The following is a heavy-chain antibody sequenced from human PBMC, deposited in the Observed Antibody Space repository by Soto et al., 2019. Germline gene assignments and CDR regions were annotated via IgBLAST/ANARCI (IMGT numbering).Heavy chain of an antibody. V-gene: IGHV3-33*01. CDR3: ARDRDQAFDL. CDR1: GFTFSRYG. J-gene: IGHJ2*01. Sequence: QVQLVESGGGVVQPGRSLRLSCAASGFTFSRYGRHWVRQAPGKGLEWVADIWYDGSNKYYADSVKGRFTISRDNSKNTLYLQMNSLRAEDTAVYYCARDRDQAFDLWGRGTLVTVSS. D-gene: IGHD2-2*01. CDR2: IWYDGSNK.